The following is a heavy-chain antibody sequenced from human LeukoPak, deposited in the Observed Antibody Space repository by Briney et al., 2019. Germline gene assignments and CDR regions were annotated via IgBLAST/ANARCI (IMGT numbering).Heavy chain of an antibody. J-gene: IGHJ4*02. CDR1: GDSITSYF. CDR3: ARGSNWNDGAFDY. CDR2: IYYNERS. D-gene: IGHD1-1*01. Sequence: SETLSLTCTVSGDSITSYFWSWIRQPPGKGLEWIGYIYYNERSNYNPSLRGRVTISIDTSKSHFSLKLTSLTAADTAVYYCARGSNWNDGAFDYWGQGTLVTVSS. V-gene: IGHV4-59*01.